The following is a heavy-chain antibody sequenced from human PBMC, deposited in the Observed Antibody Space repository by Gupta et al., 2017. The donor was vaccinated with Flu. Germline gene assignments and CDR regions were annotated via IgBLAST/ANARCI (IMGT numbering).Heavy chain of an antibody. J-gene: IGHJ4*02. V-gene: IGHV1-69*01. CDR1: GGTLRTYG. CDR2: IIPIFGTA. CDR3: AGGLYSSATRPLEY. D-gene: IGHD6-25*01. Sequence: QVQLVQSGAEVKKPGSSVKVSCKASGGTLRTYGSGCVRQAPGQGLEYMGGIIPIFGTADYAQKFQGRVTITADESTSTAYMEVSSLRSEDTAVYYCAGGLYSSATRPLEYWGQGTLVTVSS.